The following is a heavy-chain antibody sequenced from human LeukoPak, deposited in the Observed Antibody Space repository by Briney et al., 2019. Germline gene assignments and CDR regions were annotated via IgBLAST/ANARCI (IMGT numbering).Heavy chain of an antibody. D-gene: IGHD2-21*02. CDR3: ARGDVVRGDSWFDS. Sequence: GESLKISCQGSGYTFTSYGIGWVRQMPVKGLEWMGSIYPGDSDTKYSPSFQGQVTISVDKSTNTAYLQWKSLKASDTAMYYCARGDVVRGDSWFDSWGQGALVTVSS. CDR2: IYPGDSDT. V-gene: IGHV5-51*01. J-gene: IGHJ5*01. CDR1: GYTFTSYG.